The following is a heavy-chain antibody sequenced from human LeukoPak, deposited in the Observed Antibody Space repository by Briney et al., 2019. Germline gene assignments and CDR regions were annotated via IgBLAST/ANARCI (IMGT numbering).Heavy chain of an antibody. V-gene: IGHV4-4*07. D-gene: IGHD6-6*01. CDR3: AREDSSSSGGYWYYYYMDV. Sequence: SETLSLTCTASGVSISSYYRSWIRQPAGKGLEWIGRIYTSGSTNYNPSLKSRVTMSVDTSKNQFSLKLSSVTAADTAVYYCAREDSSSSGGYWYYYYMDVWGKGTTVTVSS. CDR1: GVSISSYY. CDR2: IYTSGST. J-gene: IGHJ6*03.